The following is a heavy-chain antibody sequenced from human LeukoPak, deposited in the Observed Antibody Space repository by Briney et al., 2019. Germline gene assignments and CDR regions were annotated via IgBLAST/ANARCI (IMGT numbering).Heavy chain of an antibody. V-gene: IGHV4-61*02. J-gene: IGHJ4*02. D-gene: IGHD2-15*01. Sequence: SQTLSLTCTVSGGSIRSNYYWSWIRQPAGKGLEWIGRIYNSGSTKYNPSLKSRVTISVDTSKNQFSLKLRSVTAADTALYYCGRVVASTSIDSWGQGTLVTVSS. CDR2: IYNSGST. CDR3: GRVVASTSIDS. CDR1: GGSIRSNYY.